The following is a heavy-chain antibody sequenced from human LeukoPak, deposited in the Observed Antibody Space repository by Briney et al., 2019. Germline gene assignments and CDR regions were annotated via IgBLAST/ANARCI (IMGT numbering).Heavy chain of an antibody. CDR3: ARGPTTTGRGDDYYYDSSGYYPY. Sequence: GGSLRLSCAASGFTFSSYWMHWVGHGPGKGLVWVSRINSDGSSTNYADSVKGRFTISRDNAKNTLYLQMNSLRAEDTAVYYCARGPTTTGRGDDYYYDSSGYYPYWGQGTLVTVSA. CDR1: GFTFSSYW. CDR2: INSDGSST. J-gene: IGHJ4*02. V-gene: IGHV3-74*01. D-gene: IGHD3-22*01.